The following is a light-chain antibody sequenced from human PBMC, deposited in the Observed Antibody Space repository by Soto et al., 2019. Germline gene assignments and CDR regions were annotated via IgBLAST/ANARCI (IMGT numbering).Light chain of an antibody. J-gene: IGLJ1*01. V-gene: IGLV2-14*01. Sequence: QSALTQPASVSGSPGQSITISCTGTSSDVGGYNYVSWYQQHPGKAPKVMIYEVSNRPSGVSNRFSGSKSGNTASLTISGLQAEDEADYSCSSYRSGSTPYVFGTGTKVTVL. CDR3: SSYRSGSTPYV. CDR2: EVS. CDR1: SSDVGGYNY.